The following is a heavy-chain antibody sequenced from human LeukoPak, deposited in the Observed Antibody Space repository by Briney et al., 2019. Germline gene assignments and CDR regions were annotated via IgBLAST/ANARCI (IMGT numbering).Heavy chain of an antibody. V-gene: IGHV4-39*01. CDR3: ARHGLTYYYGSGRLGGTDY. J-gene: IGHJ4*02. Sequence: SETLSLTCTVSGGSISSSSYYWGWIRQPPGKGLEWIGSIYYSGSTYYNPSLKSRVTISVDTSKNQFSLKLSSVTAADTAVYYCARHGLTYYYGSGRLGGTDYWGQGTLVTVSS. D-gene: IGHD3-10*01. CDR2: IYYSGST. CDR1: GGSISSSSYY.